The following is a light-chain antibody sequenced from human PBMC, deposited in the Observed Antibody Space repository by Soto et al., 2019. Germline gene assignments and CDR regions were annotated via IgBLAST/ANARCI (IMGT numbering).Light chain of an antibody. Sequence: QAVVTQEPSLSVSPGGTVTLTCASSTGAVSSGNFPYWFQQKPGQAPRTLIYETSNKHSWTPARFSGSLLAGKPALTLSGAQHEAEAEYSWLLSCSGARVFGGGTKLTVL. CDR2: ETS. CDR3: LLSCSGARV. CDR1: TGAVSSGNF. V-gene: IGLV7-46*01. J-gene: IGLJ3*02.